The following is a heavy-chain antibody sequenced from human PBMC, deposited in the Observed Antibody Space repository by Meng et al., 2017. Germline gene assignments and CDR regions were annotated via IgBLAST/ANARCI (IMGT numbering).Heavy chain of an antibody. Sequence: QVQLQQSGPGLVKPSQTLPSTCAISGASISSNSAAWIWIRQSPSRGLEWLGRTYYRSKWYNDYAVSVRGRITINPDTSKNQFSLQLNSMTPEDTAMYYCARGRTEMDIEYWGRGTLVTVSS. CDR3: ARGRTEMDIEY. CDR2: TYYRSKWYN. D-gene: IGHD2-2*03. V-gene: IGHV6-1*01. CDR1: GASISSNSAA. J-gene: IGHJ4*02.